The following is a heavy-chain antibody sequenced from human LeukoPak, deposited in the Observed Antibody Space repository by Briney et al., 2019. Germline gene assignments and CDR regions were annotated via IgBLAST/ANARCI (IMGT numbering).Heavy chain of an antibody. CDR1: GGTFSSYA. Sequence: ASVKVSCKASGGTFSSYAISWVRQAPGQGLEWMGGIIPIFGTANYAQKFQGRVTITADKSTSTAYMELSSLRSEDTAVYCCASSRSSGWQFDYWGQGTLVTVSS. V-gene: IGHV1-69*06. D-gene: IGHD6-19*01. CDR2: IIPIFGTA. CDR3: ASSRSSGWQFDY. J-gene: IGHJ4*02.